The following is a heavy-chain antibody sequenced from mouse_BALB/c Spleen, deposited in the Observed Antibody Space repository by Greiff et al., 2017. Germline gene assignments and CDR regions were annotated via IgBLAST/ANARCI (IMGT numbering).Heavy chain of an antibody. V-gene: IGHV2-9*02. CDR3: ARDNYYGSRVAY. J-gene: IGHJ3*01. D-gene: IGHD1-1*01. CDR1: GFSLTSYG. CDR2: IWAGGST. Sequence: VKLQESGPGLVAPSQSLSITCTVSGFSLTSYGVHWVRQPPGKGLEWLGVIWAGGSTNYNSALMSRLSISKDNSKSQVFLKMNSLQTDDTAMYYCARDNYYGSRVAYWGQGTLVTVSA.